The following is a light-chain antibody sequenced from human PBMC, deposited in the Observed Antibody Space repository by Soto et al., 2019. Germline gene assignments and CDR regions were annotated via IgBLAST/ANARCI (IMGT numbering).Light chain of an antibody. CDR3: QQYNNRPRT. J-gene: IGKJ1*01. V-gene: IGKV3-15*01. CDR2: GAS. Sequence: EIVMTQSPATLSVSPGERATLSCRASQSVSSYLAWYQQKPGQAPRLLIYGASTRATGIPARFSGSGSGTEFSLTISSLQSQDFAVYYCQQYNNRPRTFGQGTKVEIK. CDR1: QSVSSY.